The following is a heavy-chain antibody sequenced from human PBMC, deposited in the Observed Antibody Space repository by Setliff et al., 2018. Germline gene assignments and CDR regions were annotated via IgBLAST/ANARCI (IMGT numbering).Heavy chain of an antibody. D-gene: IGHD2-2*01. J-gene: IGHJ6*03. CDR1: GSTVTESS. V-gene: IGHV1-46*03. CDR2: INPSGGNT. CDR3: ARDLSPCSTTGCYGTLYNYYYMDV. Sequence: ASVKVSCKVSGSTVTESSMHWVRQAPGQGLEWMGIINPSGGNTNYAQKFQGRVTMTSDTSTSTVYMELSSLRSEDTALYYCARDLSPCSTTGCYGTLYNYYYMDVWGKGTTVTVS.